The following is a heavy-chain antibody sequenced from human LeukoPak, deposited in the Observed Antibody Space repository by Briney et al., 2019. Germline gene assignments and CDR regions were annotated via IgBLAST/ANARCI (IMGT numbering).Heavy chain of an antibody. J-gene: IGHJ4*02. Sequence: PSETLSLTCAVYGGSFSGYYWSWIRQPPGKGLEWIGEINHGGSTNYNPSLKSRVTISVDTSKNQFSLKLSSVTAADTAVYYCARDGARYFDYWGQGTLVTVSS. CDR1: GGSFSGYY. V-gene: IGHV4-34*01. D-gene: IGHD3-16*01. CDR3: ARDGARYFDY. CDR2: INHGGST.